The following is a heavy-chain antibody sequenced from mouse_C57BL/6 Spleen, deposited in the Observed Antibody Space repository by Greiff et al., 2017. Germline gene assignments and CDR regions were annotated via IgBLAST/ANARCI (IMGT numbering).Heavy chain of an antibody. CDR2: IYPGDGDT. CDR3: ARFYYGNWYFDV. CDR1: GYAFSSSW. V-gene: IGHV1-82*01. Sequence: QVQLQQSGAELMKPGASVKLSCKASGYAFSSSWMNWVKQRPGKGLEWIGRIYPGDGDTNYNGKFKGKATLTADKSSSTAYMQLSSLTSEDSAVYFCARFYYGNWYFDVWGTGTTVTVSS. J-gene: IGHJ1*03. D-gene: IGHD2-1*01.